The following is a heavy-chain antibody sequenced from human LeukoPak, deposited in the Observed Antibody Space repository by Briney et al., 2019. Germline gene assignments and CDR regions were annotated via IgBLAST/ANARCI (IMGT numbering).Heavy chain of an antibody. CDR2: ISGSGGST. J-gene: IGHJ3*02. V-gene: IGHV3-23*01. CDR1: GFTFSSYA. Sequence: GGSLRLSCAASGFTFSSYAMSWVRQAPGKGLEWVSAISGSGGSTYYADSVKGRFTISRDNSKNTLYLQMNSLRAEDTAVYYCAKDRNYDFWSGPIGDAFDIWGQGTMVTVSS. D-gene: IGHD3-3*01. CDR3: AKDRNYDFWSGPIGDAFDI.